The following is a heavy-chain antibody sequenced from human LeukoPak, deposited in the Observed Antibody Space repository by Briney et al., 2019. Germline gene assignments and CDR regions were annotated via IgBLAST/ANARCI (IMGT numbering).Heavy chain of an antibody. V-gene: IGHV7-4-1*02. CDR2: INTNTGNP. D-gene: IGHD3-22*01. CDR1: GYTFTNYD. J-gene: IGHJ4*02. Sequence: ASVKVSFTASGYTFTNYDMNWVRQAPGQGLEWMGWINTNTGNPTYAQGFTGRFVFSLDTSVSTAYLQISSLKAEDTAVYYCARGLDYYDSSAYPNFDYWGQGTLVTVSS. CDR3: ARGLDYYDSSAYPNFDY.